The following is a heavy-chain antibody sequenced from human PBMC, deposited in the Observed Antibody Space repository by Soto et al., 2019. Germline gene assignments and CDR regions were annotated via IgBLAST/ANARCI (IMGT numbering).Heavy chain of an antibody. CDR1: GFSLTTSGVA. D-gene: IGHD2-21*01. V-gene: IGHV2-5*02. CDR3: AHSKFYSYVGAFVI. Sequence: QITLKESGPSLVKPTQTLTLTCTFSGFSLTTSGVAVGWIRQPPGKALEWLALIYGDDDKRYSTSLKTRRAISRVTSENQVVLTMTDMDPVDTATYYCAHSKFYSYVGAFVIWCEGTMVTVSS. CDR2: IYGDDDK. J-gene: IGHJ3*02.